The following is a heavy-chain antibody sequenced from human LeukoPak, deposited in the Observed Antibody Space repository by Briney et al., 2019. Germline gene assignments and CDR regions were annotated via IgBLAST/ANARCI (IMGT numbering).Heavy chain of an antibody. D-gene: IGHD6-13*01. V-gene: IGHV3-48*01. Sequence: GGSLRLSCAASGFTFSSYSMNWVRQAPGKGLEWVSYISSSSSTIYYADSVKGRFTISRDNAKNTLYLQMNSLRAEDTAVYYCAKTPTYRAEAGRWFDPWGQGTLVTVSS. CDR2: ISSSSSTI. J-gene: IGHJ5*02. CDR1: GFTFSSYS. CDR3: AKTPTYRAEAGRWFDP.